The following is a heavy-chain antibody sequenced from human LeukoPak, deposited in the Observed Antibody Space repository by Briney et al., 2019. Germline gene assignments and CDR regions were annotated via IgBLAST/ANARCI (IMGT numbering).Heavy chain of an antibody. V-gene: IGHV3-23*01. Sequence: GGSLRLSCAASGFTFSSNDMSWVRQAPGKGLEWVSAISAGGGTYYADSVKGRFTISRDNSKNTLYLQMNSLRAEDTAVYYCARDKKSGESSEIDYWGQGTLVTVSS. CDR2: ISAGGGT. CDR3: ARDKKSGESSEIDY. CDR1: GFTFSSND. J-gene: IGHJ4*02. D-gene: IGHD3-10*01.